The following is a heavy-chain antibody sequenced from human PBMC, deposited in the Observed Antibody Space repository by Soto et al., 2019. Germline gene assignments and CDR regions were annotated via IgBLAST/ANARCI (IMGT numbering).Heavy chain of an antibody. D-gene: IGHD1-26*01. CDR2: ISWDGGST. Sequence: GSLRLSCAASGFTFDDYTMHWVRQAPGKGLEWVSLISWDGGSTYYADSVKGRFTISRDNSKNSLYLQMNSLRTEDTALYYCAKDSKPELGGPYYYYGMDVWGQGTTVTVSS. J-gene: IGHJ6*02. CDR3: AKDSKPELGGPYYYYGMDV. CDR1: GFTFDDYT. V-gene: IGHV3-43*01.